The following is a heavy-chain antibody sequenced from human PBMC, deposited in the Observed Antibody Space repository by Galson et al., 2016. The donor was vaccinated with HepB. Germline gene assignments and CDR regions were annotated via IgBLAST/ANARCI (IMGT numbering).Heavy chain of an antibody. V-gene: IGHV4-34*01. D-gene: IGHD6-6*01. CDR1: GGSFSGYY. J-gene: IGHJ4*02. CDR3: ARGSFALYSSSSGVDY. Sequence: ETLSLTCAVYGGSFSGYYWSWIRQPPGKGLEWIGESNHRGYTNYTPSLKSRVTISVDTSKNQISLRLNSVTAADTAVYYCARGSFALYSSSSGVDYWGQGTLVTVSS. CDR2: SNHRGYT.